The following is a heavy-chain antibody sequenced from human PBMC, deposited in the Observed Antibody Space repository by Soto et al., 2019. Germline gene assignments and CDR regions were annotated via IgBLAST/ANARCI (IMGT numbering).Heavy chain of an antibody. J-gene: IGHJ4*02. Sequence: SETLSLTCTVSGGSIRSNNWWSWVRQPPGKGLEWIGEIFHSGSTNYNPSLKTRVTISVDKSKNQFSLKLSSVTAADTAVYYCARVFSGSYSDYWGQGTLVTVSS. CDR3: ARVFSGSYSDY. V-gene: IGHV4-4*02. CDR2: IFHSGST. D-gene: IGHD1-26*01. CDR1: GGSIRSNNW.